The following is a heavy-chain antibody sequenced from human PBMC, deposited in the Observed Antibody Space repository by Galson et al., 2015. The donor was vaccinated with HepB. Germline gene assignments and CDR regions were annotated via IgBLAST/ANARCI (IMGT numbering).Heavy chain of an antibody. Sequence: SVKVSCKASGYTFTSYGISWVRQAPGQGLEWMGWISAYNGNTNYAQKLQGRVTMTTDTSTSAAYMELRSLRSDDTAVYYCARVKDTAMVMFDFDYWGQGTLVTVSS. V-gene: IGHV1-18*01. CDR3: ARVKDTAMVMFDFDY. CDR1: GYTFTSYG. D-gene: IGHD5-18*01. CDR2: ISAYNGNT. J-gene: IGHJ4*02.